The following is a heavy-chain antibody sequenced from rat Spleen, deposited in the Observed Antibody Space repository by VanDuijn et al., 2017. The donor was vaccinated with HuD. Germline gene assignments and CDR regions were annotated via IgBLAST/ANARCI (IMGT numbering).Heavy chain of an antibody. CDR3: ARHGPGSWYFDF. Sequence: EVQLVESDGGLVQPGRSLKLSCAASGFTFSDYNMAWVRQAPKKGLEWVATISYEGDSTYYGDSVKGRFTISRDNARSILYLQMNSLRSEDTATYYCARHGPGSWYFDFWGPGNLVTVSS. J-gene: IGHJ1*01. CDR2: ISYEGDST. D-gene: IGHD5-1*01. V-gene: IGHV5-22*01. CDR1: GFTFSDYN.